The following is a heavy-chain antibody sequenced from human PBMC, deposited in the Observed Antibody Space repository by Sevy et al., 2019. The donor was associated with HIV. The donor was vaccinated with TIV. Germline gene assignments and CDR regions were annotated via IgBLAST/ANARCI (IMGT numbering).Heavy chain of an antibody. V-gene: IGHV3-23*01. J-gene: IGHJ4*02. D-gene: IGHD2-8*01. CDR2: FSFGCGKI. CDR1: GFTFSKYS. Sequence: GGSLRLSCAASGFTFSKYSMSWIRRTPGKGLEWVSIFSFGCGKINYADSVKGRFTISRDDSRNTFYLQMNSLRAEDTAIYYCAREGCTKPHDYWGQGTVVTVSS. CDR3: AREGCTKPHDY.